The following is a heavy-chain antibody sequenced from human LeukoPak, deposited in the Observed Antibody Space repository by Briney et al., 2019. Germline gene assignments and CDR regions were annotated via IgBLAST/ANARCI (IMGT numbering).Heavy chain of an antibody. J-gene: IGHJ3*02. CDR1: GGSFSGYY. D-gene: IGHD1-14*01. Sequence: SETLSLTCAVYGGSFSGYYWSWIRQPPGKGLEWIGKINHSGSTNYNPSLKSRVTISVDTSKNQFSLKLSSVTAADTAVYYCARLVTYKRAFDIWGQGTMVTVSS. CDR3: ARLVTYKRAFDI. CDR2: INHSGST. V-gene: IGHV4-34*01.